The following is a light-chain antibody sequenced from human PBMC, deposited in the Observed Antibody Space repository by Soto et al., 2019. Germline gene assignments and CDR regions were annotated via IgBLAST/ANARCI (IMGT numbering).Light chain of an antibody. J-gene: IGLJ3*02. CDR1: SGLSGYH. Sequence: QSVLTQSSSASASLGSSVRLTCTLSSGLSGYHVAWHQQQAGKAPRYLMKIEDNGNYTRGRGIRDRFSVSKSGADRFRTIANLQSEEEADYYCETGDSTSHVFGGGTKLTVL. CDR3: ETGDSTSHV. V-gene: IGLV4-60*03. CDR2: IEDNGNY.